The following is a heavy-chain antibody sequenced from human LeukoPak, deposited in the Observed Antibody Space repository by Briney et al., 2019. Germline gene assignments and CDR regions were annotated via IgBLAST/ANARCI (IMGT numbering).Heavy chain of an antibody. CDR1: GFTFSSYA. D-gene: IGHD2-2*01. J-gene: IGHJ4*02. Sequence: GVSLRLSCAASGFTFSSYAMSWVRQAPGKGLEWVSAISGSGGSTYYADSVKGRFTISRDNSKNTLYLQMKSLRGEDTAVYYCAKLPDGMPGDYWGQGTLVTVSS. V-gene: IGHV3-23*01. CDR2: ISGSGGST. CDR3: AKLPDGMPGDY.